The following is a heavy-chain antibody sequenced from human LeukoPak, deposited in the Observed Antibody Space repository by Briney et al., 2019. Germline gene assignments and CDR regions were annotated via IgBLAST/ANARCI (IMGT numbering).Heavy chain of an antibody. J-gene: IGHJ6*03. V-gene: IGHV4-4*07. CDR2: IYTSGST. Sequence: SETLSLTCAVYGGSFSGYSWNWIRQPAGKGLEWIGRIYTSGSTNYNPSLKSRVTMSVDTSKNQFSLKLSSVAAADTAVYYCAREAGTGRYYYYYMDVWGKGTTVTISS. D-gene: IGHD6-19*01. CDR1: GGSFSGYS. CDR3: AREAGTGRYYYYYMDV.